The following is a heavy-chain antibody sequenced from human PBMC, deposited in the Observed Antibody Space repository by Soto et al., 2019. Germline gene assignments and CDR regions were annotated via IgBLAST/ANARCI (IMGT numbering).Heavy chain of an antibody. Sequence: ASVKVSCKASGGTFSSYAISWVRQAPGQGLEWMGGIIPIFGTANYAQKFQGRVTITADKSTSTAYMELSSLRSEDTAVYYCARHQYPRYYYGMDVWGQGTTVTVSS. CDR1: GGTFSSYA. CDR3: ARHQYPRYYYGMDV. V-gene: IGHV1-69*06. CDR2: IIPIFGTA. D-gene: IGHD2-2*02. J-gene: IGHJ6*02.